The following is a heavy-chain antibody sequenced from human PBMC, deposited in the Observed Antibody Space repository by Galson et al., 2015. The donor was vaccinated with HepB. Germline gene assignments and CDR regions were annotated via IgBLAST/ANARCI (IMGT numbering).Heavy chain of an antibody. D-gene: IGHD3-3*01. CDR1: GFTFSSYG. V-gene: IGHV3-33*01. J-gene: IGHJ3*02. CDR2: IWYDGSNK. Sequence: SLRLSCAASGFTFSSYGMHWVRQAPGKGLEWVAVIWYDGSNKYYADSVKGRFTISRDNSKNTLYLQMNSLRAEDTAVYYCARDRHYDFWSGYFPLESDAFDIWGQGTMVTVSS. CDR3: ARDRHYDFWSGYFPLESDAFDI.